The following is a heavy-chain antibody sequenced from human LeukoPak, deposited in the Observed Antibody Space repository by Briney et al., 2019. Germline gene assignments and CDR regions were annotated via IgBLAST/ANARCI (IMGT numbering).Heavy chain of an antibody. J-gene: IGHJ4*02. CDR1: GYTFTGYY. D-gene: IGHD6-19*01. CDR2: INPNSGGT. Sequence: GSVKVSCKASGYTFTGYYMHWVRQAPGQGLEWMGWINPNSGGTNYAQKFQGRVTMTRDTSISTAYMELSRLRSDDTAVYYCARDSVAGTTVYSFDYWGQGTLVTVSS. V-gene: IGHV1-2*02. CDR3: ARDSVAGTTVYSFDY.